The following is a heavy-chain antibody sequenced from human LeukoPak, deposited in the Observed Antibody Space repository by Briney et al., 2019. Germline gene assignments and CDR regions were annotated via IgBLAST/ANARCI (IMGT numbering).Heavy chain of an antibody. CDR2: IKQDGTEK. J-gene: IGHJ4*02. V-gene: IGHV3-7*01. CDR3: ARDKVVGATYLDY. D-gene: IGHD2-15*01. CDR1: GFTFSNYW. Sequence: GGSLRLSCAASGFTFSNYWMSWVRQAPGKGLEWVANIKQDGTEKYYVDSVKGRLTISRDNAKNSVYPQMNSLRAEDTAVYYCARDKVVGATYLDYWGQGTLVTVSS.